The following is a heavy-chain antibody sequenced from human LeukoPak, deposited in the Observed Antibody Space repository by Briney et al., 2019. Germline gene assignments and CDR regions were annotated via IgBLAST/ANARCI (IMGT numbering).Heavy chain of an antibody. Sequence: SETLSLTCTVSGGSISSYYWSWIRQPPGKGLEWIGYIYYSGSTNYNPSLKSRVTISADTSKNQFSLKLSSVTAADTAVYYCARAQMVRGIIIKVFWYFDLWGRGTLVTVSS. V-gene: IGHV4-59*08. CDR2: IYYSGST. J-gene: IGHJ2*01. D-gene: IGHD3-10*01. CDR1: GGSISSYY. CDR3: ARAQMVRGIIIKVFWYFDL.